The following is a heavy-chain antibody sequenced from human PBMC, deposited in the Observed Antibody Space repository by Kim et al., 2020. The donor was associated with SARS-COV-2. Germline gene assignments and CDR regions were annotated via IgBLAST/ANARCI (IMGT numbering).Heavy chain of an antibody. CDR3: ARAESGSSYGRMMFYGL. CDR2: IKDDGREK. J-gene: IGHJ6*01. Sequence: GGSLRLSCAASGFTFSTYWMNWVRQAPGKGLEWVANIKDDGREKYYVDSVKGRFTISRDNAKNSLYMQMNSLRAEDTAVYYCARAESGSSYGRMMFYGL. D-gene: IGHD3-3*01. V-gene: IGHV3-7*01. CDR1: GFTFSTYW.